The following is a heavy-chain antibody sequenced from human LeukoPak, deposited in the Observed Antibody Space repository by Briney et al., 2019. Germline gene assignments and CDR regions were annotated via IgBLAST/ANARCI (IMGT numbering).Heavy chain of an antibody. CDR3: ARADSSSWNWFDP. J-gene: IGHJ5*02. V-gene: IGHV1-69*02. CDR2: IIPILGIA. CDR1: GGTFSSYT. Sequence: SVKVSCKASGGTFSSYTISWVRRAPGQGLEWMGRIIPILGIANYAQKFQGRVTITADKSTSTAYMELSSLRSEDTAVYYCARADSSSWNWFDPWGQGTLVTVSS. D-gene: IGHD6-13*01.